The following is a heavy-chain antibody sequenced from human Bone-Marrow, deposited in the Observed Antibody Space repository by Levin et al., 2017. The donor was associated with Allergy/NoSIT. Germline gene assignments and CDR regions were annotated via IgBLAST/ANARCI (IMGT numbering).Heavy chain of an antibody. CDR1: GFTFSTYW. CDR3: GVTPRRDPFDY. CDR2: IKEDGGEK. V-gene: IGHV3-7*01. Sequence: GETLKISCAASGFTFSTYWMSWVRQAPGKGLEWVANIKEDGGEKYYVDSVKGRFTISRDNAKNSLYLQMNSLRVEDTAVYYCGVTPRRDPFDYWGQGTLVTVSS. D-gene: IGHD2-21*02. J-gene: IGHJ4*02.